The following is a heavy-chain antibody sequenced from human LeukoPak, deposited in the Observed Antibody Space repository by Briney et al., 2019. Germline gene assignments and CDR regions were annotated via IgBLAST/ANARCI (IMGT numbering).Heavy chain of an antibody. CDR1: GGAFSNYF. V-gene: IGHV4-34*01. CDR2: INDSGST. Sequence: SETLSLTCAVSGGAFSNYFWTWIRQPPGRGLEWIAEINDSGSTNSNSSLRSRVAISLDTSKNQFSLRLTSVTAADTAVYYCARGQYCSTTTCYSARRYFDFWGQGTLVTVSS. CDR3: ARGQYCSTTTCYSARRYFDF. D-gene: IGHD2-2*01. J-gene: IGHJ4*02.